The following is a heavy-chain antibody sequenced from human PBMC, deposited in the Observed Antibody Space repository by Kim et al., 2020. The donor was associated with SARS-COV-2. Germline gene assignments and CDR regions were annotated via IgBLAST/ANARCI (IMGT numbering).Heavy chain of an antibody. Sequence: GGSLRLSCAASGFTFSSYSMNWVRQAPGKGLEWVSYISSSSSTIYYADSVKGRFTISRDNAKNSLYLQMNSLRAEDTAVYYCARSVVPAATLTFDYWGQGTLVTVSS. D-gene: IGHD2-2*01. J-gene: IGHJ4*02. V-gene: IGHV3-48*04. CDR3: ARSVVPAATLTFDY. CDR1: GFTFSSYS. CDR2: ISSSSSTI.